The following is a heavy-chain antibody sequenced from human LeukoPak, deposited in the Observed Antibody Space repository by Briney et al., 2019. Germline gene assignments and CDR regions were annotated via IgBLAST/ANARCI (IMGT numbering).Heavy chain of an antibody. CDR2: IYPGDSDT. CDR3: ARLDGGIVVVPAAGEFDP. J-gene: IGHJ5*02. Sequence: GESLKISCKGSGYSFTSYWIGWVRQMPGKGLEWMGIIYPGDSDTRYSPSLQGQVTISADKSISTAYLQWSSLKASDTAMYYCARLDGGIVVVPAAGEFDPWGQGTLVTVSS. CDR1: GYSFTSYW. D-gene: IGHD2-2*01. V-gene: IGHV5-51*01.